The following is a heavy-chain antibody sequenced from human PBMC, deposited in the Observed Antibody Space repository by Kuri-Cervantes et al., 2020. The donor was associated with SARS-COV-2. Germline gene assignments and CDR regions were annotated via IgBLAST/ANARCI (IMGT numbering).Heavy chain of an antibody. CDR3: ARVATVTTLFDY. D-gene: IGHD4-17*01. J-gene: IGHJ4*02. Sequence: GSLRLSCTVSGGSVSSGSYYWSWIRQPPGKGLEWIGYIYYSGSTNYNPSLKSRVTISVDTSKNQFSLKLSPVTAADTAVYYCARVATVTTLFDYRGQGTLVTVSS. V-gene: IGHV4-61*01. CDR1: GGSVSSGSYY. CDR2: IYYSGST.